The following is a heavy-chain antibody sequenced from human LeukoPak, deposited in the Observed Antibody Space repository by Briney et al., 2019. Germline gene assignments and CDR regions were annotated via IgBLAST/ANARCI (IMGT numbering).Heavy chain of an antibody. V-gene: IGHV4-4*02. CDR1: GGSITNTNY. Sequence: SETLSLTCGVSGGSITNTNYWTWVRQPPGKGLEWIGEVNLQGSTNYNPSLMGRVAISVDTSENHISLQLTYVTAADTAVYYCAREGGPYRPLDYSGQGTLVTVSS. CDR2: VNLQGST. CDR3: AREGGPYRPLDY. J-gene: IGHJ4*02.